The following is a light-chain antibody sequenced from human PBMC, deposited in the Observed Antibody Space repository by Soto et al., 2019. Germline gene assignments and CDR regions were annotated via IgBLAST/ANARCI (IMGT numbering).Light chain of an antibody. J-gene: IGKJ4*01. CDR2: DAS. V-gene: IGKV3-15*01. Sequence: EIVMTQSPATLSVSPGERATLSCRASQSVNSNLAWYRQKPGQAPRLLISDASTRATGVPARFSGSGSGTEFPLTVSSLTSEDSGIYYCQQYNFWPPLTVGGGNKVEIK. CDR1: QSVNSN. CDR3: QQYNFWPPLT.